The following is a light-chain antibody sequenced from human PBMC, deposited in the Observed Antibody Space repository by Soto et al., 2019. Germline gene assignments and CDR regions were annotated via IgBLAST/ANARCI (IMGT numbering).Light chain of an antibody. Sequence: EIVLTQSPGTLSLSPGERATLSCMASQSVSSSYLAWYQQKPGQAPRLLIYGASFRATDIPDRFSGSGSGTDFTLTISRLDPEDFAVYYCQQYGSSPSFGQGTKVDIK. J-gene: IGKJ1*01. CDR1: QSVSSSY. CDR3: QQYGSSPS. CDR2: GAS. V-gene: IGKV3-20*01.